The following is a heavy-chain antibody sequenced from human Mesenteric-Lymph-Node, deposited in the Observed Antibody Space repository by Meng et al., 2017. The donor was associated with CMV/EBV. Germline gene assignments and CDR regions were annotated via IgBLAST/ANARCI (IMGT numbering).Heavy chain of an antibody. D-gene: IGHD3-10*01. V-gene: IGHV3-30*02. CDR3: AKDIGTWTRGYYFDY. Sequence: GGSLRLSYTASGFTFSDYGMHWVRQTPGTGLEWVAYIRYVVTDKYYADSVKGRFSISRDNSKNTVYLQMDSLRPDDTAVYYCAKDIGTWTRGYYFDYWGQGAMVTVSS. CDR1: GFTFSDYG. J-gene: IGHJ4*02. CDR2: IRYVVTDK.